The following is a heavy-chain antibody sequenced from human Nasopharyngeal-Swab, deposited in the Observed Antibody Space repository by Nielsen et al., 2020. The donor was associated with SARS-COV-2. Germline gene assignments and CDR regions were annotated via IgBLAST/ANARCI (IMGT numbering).Heavy chain of an antibody. J-gene: IGHJ4*02. Sequence: GSLRLSCTVSGGSISSSSYYWSWIRQPPGKGLEWIGYIYYSGSTNYNPSLKSRVTISVDTSKNQFSLKLSSVTAADTAVYYCARGGAFFDYWGQGTLVTVSS. D-gene: IGHD1-26*01. CDR3: ARGGAFFDY. V-gene: IGHV4-61*01. CDR1: GGSISSSSYY. CDR2: IYYSGST.